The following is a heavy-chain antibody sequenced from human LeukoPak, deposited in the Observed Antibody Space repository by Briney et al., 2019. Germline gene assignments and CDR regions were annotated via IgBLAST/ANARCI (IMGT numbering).Heavy chain of an antibody. CDR3: ARSPLANCGGDCYCDY. D-gene: IGHD2-21*02. CDR1: GFTFRGYG. Sequence: GGSLRLSCAASGFTFRGYGMHWVRQAPGKGLEWVTSIRDDGSVKYYADSVRGRFTISRDSSKNTLYLQMNSLRAEDTAVYYCARSPLANCGGDCYCDYWGQGTLVTVSS. J-gene: IGHJ4*02. CDR2: IRDDGSVK. V-gene: IGHV3-30*02.